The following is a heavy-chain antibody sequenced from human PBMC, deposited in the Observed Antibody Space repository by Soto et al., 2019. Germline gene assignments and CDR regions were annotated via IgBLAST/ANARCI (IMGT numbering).Heavy chain of an antibody. Sequence: PWGSLRLSCAASGFTCISYYMSWVRQAPGKGLEWVSTILVGGSTHYPDSVKGRFTISRDNSKNTLFLQMNSLTAGDTAVYYCAKATATGGGAFDICGQGTRVTVSS. CDR1: GFTCISYY. CDR2: ILVGGST. D-gene: IGHD2-8*02. CDR3: AKATATGGGAFDI. V-gene: IGHV3-23*01. J-gene: IGHJ3*02.